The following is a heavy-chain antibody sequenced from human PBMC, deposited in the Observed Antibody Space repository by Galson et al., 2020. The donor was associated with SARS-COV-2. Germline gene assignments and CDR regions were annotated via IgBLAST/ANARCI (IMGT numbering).Heavy chain of an antibody. V-gene: IGHV3-74*01. CDR1: GFTFSSYW. Sequence: GGPLRLSRPAPGFTFSSYWMHWVRQAPGKGLVWVSRIYSEGSSTSYADSVKGRFTISGDDAKNTLYLHMRSLRAEDTAVYYCARGDMRKDYFECWGGGTLVTVSS. D-gene: IGHD2-15*01. CDR3: ARGDMRKDYFEC. CDR2: IYSEGSST. J-gene: IGHJ4*02.